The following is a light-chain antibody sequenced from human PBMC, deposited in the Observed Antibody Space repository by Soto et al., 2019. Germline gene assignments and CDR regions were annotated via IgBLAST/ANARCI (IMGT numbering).Light chain of an antibody. Sequence: QSVLTQPASVSGSPGQSITISCTGTSSDVGGYNSVSWYQQHPGKAPKLMIYEVNNRPSGVSNRFSGSKSGNTASLTISGLQAEDEADYYRNSYTSSTTYVFGTGTKLTVL. CDR3: NSYTSSTTYV. CDR2: EVN. J-gene: IGLJ1*01. V-gene: IGLV2-14*01. CDR1: SSDVGGYNS.